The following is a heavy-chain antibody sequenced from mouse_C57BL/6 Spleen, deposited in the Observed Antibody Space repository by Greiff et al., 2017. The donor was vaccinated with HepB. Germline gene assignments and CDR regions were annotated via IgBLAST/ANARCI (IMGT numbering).Heavy chain of an antibody. Sequence: EVQRVESGGGLVKPGGSLKLSCAASGFTFSSYAMSWVRQTPEKRLEWVATISDGGSYTYYPDNVKGRFTISRDNAKNNQYLQMSHLKSEDTAMYYCARDGSSYVWFAYWGQGTLGTVSA. CDR2: ISDGGSYT. J-gene: IGHJ3*01. V-gene: IGHV5-4*01. CDR3: ARDGSSYVWFAY. CDR1: GFTFSSYA. D-gene: IGHD1-1*01.